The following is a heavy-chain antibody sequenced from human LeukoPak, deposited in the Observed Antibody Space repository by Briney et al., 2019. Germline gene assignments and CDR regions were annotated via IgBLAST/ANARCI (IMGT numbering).Heavy chain of an antibody. V-gene: IGHV4-59*08. CDR1: GGSISSYY. Sequence: SETLSLTCTVSGGSISSYYWSWIRQPPGKGLEWIGYIYYSGSTNYNPSLKSRVTVSVDTSKNQFSLKLSSVTAADTAVYYCARGDTYCDILTGFYWGQGTLVTVSS. CDR3: ARGDTYCDILTGFY. CDR2: IYYSGST. D-gene: IGHD3-9*01. J-gene: IGHJ4*02.